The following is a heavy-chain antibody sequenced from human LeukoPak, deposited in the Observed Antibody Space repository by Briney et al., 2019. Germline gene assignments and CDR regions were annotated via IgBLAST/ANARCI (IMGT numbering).Heavy chain of an antibody. J-gene: IGHJ1*01. V-gene: IGHV1-2*02. CDR1: GYTFTDYY. CDR3: ARGSNVENFQH. Sequence: SVKVSCKASGYTFTDYYMHWVRQAPGQGLEWVGWINSNGGGTNYAQKFQGRVTMTRDTSISTAYMELSRLRSDDTAMYYCARGSNVENFQHWGQGTLVTVSS. D-gene: IGHD4-11*01. CDR2: INSNGGGT.